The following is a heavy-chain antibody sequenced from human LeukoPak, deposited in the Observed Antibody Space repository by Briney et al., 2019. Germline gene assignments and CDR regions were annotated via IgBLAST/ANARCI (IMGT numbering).Heavy chain of an antibody. D-gene: IGHD3-9*01. CDR2: ISGSGGST. Sequence: GGSLRLSCAASGFTFSSYAMSWVRQAPGKGLEWVSAISGSGGSTYYADSVKGRFTISRDNSKNTLYLQMNSLRAEDTAVYYCARDFAYDILTGYYVFDPWGQGTLVTVSS. CDR3: ARDFAYDILTGYYVFDP. CDR1: GFTFSSYA. J-gene: IGHJ5*02. V-gene: IGHV3-23*01.